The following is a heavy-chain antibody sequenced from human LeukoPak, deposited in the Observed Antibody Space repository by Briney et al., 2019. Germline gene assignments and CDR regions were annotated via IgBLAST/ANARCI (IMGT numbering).Heavy chain of an antibody. V-gene: IGHV3-21*01. CDR1: GFTFSSYS. J-gene: IGHJ4*02. Sequence: PGGSLRLSCAASGFTFSSYSMNWVRQAPGKGLEWVSSITSSSSYIYYADSVKGRFTISRDNAKNSLYLQMNSLRAEDTAVYYCARDFEQWLSMWYYFDYWGQGTLVTVSS. D-gene: IGHD6-19*01. CDR3: ARDFEQWLSMWYYFDY. CDR2: ITSSSSYI.